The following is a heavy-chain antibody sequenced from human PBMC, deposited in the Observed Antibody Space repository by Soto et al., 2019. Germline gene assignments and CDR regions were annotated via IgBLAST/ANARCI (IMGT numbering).Heavy chain of an antibody. J-gene: IGHJ5*02. V-gene: IGHV3-15*01. CDR3: TTDLWRIAVVVGSTGYFNP. D-gene: IGHD2-15*01. CDR2: IKSKSDGGTT. CDR1: GFTFSDAW. Sequence: GGSMRLSCAASGFTFSDAWMSWVRQAPGKGLDWVGRIKSKSDGGTTEYAAPVRGRFTISRDDSKDTLYPQMNSLKTEDTAVYYCTTDLWRIAVVVGSTGYFNPWGQGTPVTVSS.